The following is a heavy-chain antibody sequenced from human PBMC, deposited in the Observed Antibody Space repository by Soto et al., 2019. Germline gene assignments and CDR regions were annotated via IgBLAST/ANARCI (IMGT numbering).Heavy chain of an antibody. J-gene: IGHJ4*02. V-gene: IGHV4-59*01. Sequence: QVQLQESGPGLVKPSETLSLTCTVSGGSISSYYWSWIRQPPGKGLEWIGYIYDSGSTNYNPSLNNRITISVDTSQNQFSLKLTSVTAADTAVYYCAAPPRYWGQGTLVTVSS. CDR1: GGSISSYY. CDR2: IYDSGST. CDR3: AAPPRY.